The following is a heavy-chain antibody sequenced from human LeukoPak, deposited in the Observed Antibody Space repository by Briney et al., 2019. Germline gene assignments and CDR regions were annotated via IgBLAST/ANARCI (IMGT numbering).Heavy chain of an antibody. Sequence: NPSETLSLTCTVSGASINNYYWSWIRQPPGKGLEWIGYIYYSGSTNYNPSLKSRVTISVDTSKNQFSLRLNSVTAADTAVYYCARDPVVVVAATPNWFDPWGQGTLVTVSS. CDR2: IYYSGST. V-gene: IGHV4-59*01. CDR1: GASINNYY. J-gene: IGHJ5*02. D-gene: IGHD2-15*01. CDR3: ARDPVVVVAATPNWFDP.